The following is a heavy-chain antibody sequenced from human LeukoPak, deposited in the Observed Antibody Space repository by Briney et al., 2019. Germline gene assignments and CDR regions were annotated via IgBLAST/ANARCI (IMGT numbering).Heavy chain of an antibody. CDR2: ISAYSGNT. V-gene: IGHV1-18*01. Sequence: ASVKVSCKASGYTFTSYNINWVRQAPGQGLEWMGWISAYSGNTNYAQKFQGRVTMATDTSTSTVYMELRSLRSDNTAVYYCARAVTRYDFWSSYPRNDASDIWGQGTMVTVSS. CDR3: ARAVTRYDFWSSYPRNDASDI. D-gene: IGHD3-3*01. J-gene: IGHJ3*02. CDR1: GYTFTSYN.